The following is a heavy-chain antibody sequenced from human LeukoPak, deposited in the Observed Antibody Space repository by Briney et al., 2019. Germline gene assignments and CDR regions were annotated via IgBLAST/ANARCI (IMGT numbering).Heavy chain of an antibody. CDR3: TTTSDYGDHKR. V-gene: IGHV3-15*01. CDR1: GFSFSDAW. J-gene: IGHJ4*02. Sequence: GGSLRLSCAASGFSFSDAWMSWVRQAPGKGLEWVGRIKSKTDGGTTDYAAPVKGRFTISRDDSKNTLYLQMNSLKTEDTAVYYCTTTSDYGDHKRWGQGTLVTVSS. D-gene: IGHD4-17*01. CDR2: IKSKTDGGTT.